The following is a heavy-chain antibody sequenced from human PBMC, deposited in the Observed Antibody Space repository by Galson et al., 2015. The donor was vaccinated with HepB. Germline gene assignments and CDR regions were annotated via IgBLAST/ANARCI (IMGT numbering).Heavy chain of an antibody. D-gene: IGHD6-19*01. J-gene: IGHJ6*03. CDR3: AKDHGGWDGGNYMDV. Sequence: SLRLSCAASGFTFSSYAMHWVRQAPGKGLEWVSAISGSGGSTYYADSVKGRFTISRDNSKNTLYLQMNSLRAEDTAVYYCAKDHGGWDGGNYMDVWGKGTTVTVSS. V-gene: IGHV3-23*01. CDR1: GFTFSSYA. CDR2: ISGSGGST.